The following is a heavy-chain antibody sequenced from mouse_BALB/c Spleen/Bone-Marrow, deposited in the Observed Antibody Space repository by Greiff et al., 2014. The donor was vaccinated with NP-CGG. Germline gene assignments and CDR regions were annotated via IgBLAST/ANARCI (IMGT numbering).Heavy chain of an antibody. D-gene: IGHD1-2*01. CDR1: GFDFCRYW. J-gene: IGHJ3*01. CDR2: INPDSSTI. Sequence: VQLKESGGGLVQPGGSLKLSCAASGFDFCRYWMTWGRQAPGKGLEWIGEINPDSSTINYTPSLKDKFIISRDNAKNTLYLQMNKVRSEDTALYYCAKNYYYGYVAYWGQGTLVTVSA. CDR3: AKNYYYGYVAY. V-gene: IGHV4-1*02.